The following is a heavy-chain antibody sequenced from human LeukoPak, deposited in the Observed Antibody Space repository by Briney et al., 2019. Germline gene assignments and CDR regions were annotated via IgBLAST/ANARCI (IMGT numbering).Heavy chain of an antibody. CDR2: IYTSGSN. Sequence: SETLSLTCTVSGGSISSYYWSWIRQPAGKGLEWIGRIYTSGSNNYNPSLKSRVTISVDTSKNQFSLKLSSVTAADTAVYYCARVPPYPAASGFDPWGQGTLVTVSS. D-gene: IGHD3-16*01. V-gene: IGHV4-4*07. CDR3: ARVPPYPAASGFDP. J-gene: IGHJ5*02. CDR1: GGSISSYY.